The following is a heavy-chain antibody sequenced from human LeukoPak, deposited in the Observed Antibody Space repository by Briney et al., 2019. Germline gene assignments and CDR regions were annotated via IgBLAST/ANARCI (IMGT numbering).Heavy chain of an antibody. V-gene: IGHV5-51*01. CDR2: IYPSDSDT. Sequence: PGESLKISCQGSEYSFATYWIAWLRQMPGKGLEWMGIIYPSDSDTRYSPSFQGQVTISADKSIKTAYLQWSSLKASDTAMHYCARPLQGIVGATGFDYWGQGTLVTVSS. D-gene: IGHD1-26*01. CDR3: ARPLQGIVGATGFDY. J-gene: IGHJ4*02. CDR1: EYSFATYW.